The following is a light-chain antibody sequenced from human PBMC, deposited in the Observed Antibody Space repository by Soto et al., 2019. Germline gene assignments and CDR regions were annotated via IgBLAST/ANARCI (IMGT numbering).Light chain of an antibody. J-gene: IGKJ4*01. V-gene: IGKV1-5*01. Sequence: DIQMSQSPSTLSASVGDRVTITCRASQSVSRWLAWYQQAPGKAPKLLIYDASSLESGVPSRFSGSGFGTEFTLTISSLQPDDFATYYCQQYHNWPPLTFGGGTKVDIK. CDR2: DAS. CDR1: QSVSRW. CDR3: QQYHNWPPLT.